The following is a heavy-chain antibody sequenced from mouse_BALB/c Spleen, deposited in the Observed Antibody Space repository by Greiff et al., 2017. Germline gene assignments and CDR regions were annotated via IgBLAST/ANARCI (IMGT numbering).Heavy chain of an antibody. CDR2: ISSGSSTI. CDR1: GFTFSSFG. Sequence: DVHLVESGGGLVQPGGSRKLSCAASGFTFSSFGMHWVRQAPEKGLEWVAYISSGSSTIYYADTVKGRFTISRDNPKNTLFLQMTSLRSEDTAMYYCARSPTTVVARWYFDVWGAGTTVTVSS. V-gene: IGHV5-17*02. CDR3: ARSPTTVVARWYFDV. D-gene: IGHD1-1*01. J-gene: IGHJ1*01.